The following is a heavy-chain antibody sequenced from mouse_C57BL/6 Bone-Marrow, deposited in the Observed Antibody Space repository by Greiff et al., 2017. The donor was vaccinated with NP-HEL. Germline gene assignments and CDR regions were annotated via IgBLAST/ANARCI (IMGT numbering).Heavy chain of an antibody. CDR3: TTWDIGNYVDYYAMDY. D-gene: IGHD2-1*01. J-gene: IGHJ4*01. CDR2: IDPENGDT. CDR1: GFNIKDDY. Sequence: EVQLQQSGAELVRPGASVKLSCTASGFNIKDDYMHWVKQRPEQGLEWIGWIDPENGDTEYASKFQGKATITADTSSNPAYLQLSSLTSEDTAVYYCTTWDIGNYVDYYAMDYWGQGTSVTVSS. V-gene: IGHV14-4*01.